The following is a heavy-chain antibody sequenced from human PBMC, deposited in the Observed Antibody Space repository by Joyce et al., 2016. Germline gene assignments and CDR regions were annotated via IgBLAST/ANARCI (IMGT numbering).Heavy chain of an antibody. Sequence: QVQLVESGGGVAQPGRSLRLSCAAYGFTFNRYAMQWVRQTPGTGLEWVAVISPDGSKKFYSDSVKDRFIISRDNSNNMVFVQMNSLRVEDTGVYYCARSPSNSWYTFDSWGQGTLVSVSS. CDR3: ARSPSNSWYTFDS. CDR2: ISPDGSKK. CDR1: GFTFNRYA. V-gene: IGHV3-30-3*01. J-gene: IGHJ4*02. D-gene: IGHD2-2*02.